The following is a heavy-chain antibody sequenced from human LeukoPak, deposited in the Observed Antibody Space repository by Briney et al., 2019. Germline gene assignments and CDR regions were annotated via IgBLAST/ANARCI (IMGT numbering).Heavy chain of an antibody. V-gene: IGHV4-39*01. CDR3: ASVRRGFGESSKYYSYYYMDV. J-gene: IGHJ6*03. CDR1: GGSISSSSYY. D-gene: IGHD3-10*01. CDR2: MYYSGST. Sequence: SETLSLTCTVSGGSISSSSYYWGWIRQPPGKGLEWIGNMYYSGSTYYNPSLKSRVTISVETSKNQFSLKLSAVTAADTAVYYCASVRRGFGESSKYYSYYYMDVWGNGTTVTISS.